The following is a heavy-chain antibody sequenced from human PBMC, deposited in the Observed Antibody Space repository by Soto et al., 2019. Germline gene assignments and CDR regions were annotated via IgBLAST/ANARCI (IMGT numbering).Heavy chain of an antibody. V-gene: IGHV5-51*01. D-gene: IGHD6-19*01. CDR2: IYPGYSYT. CDR1: GDSFTSDC. J-gene: IGHJ4*02. Sequence: PGETLKICRKGSGDSFTSDCSSWVRQMPGKGREVMGMIYPGYSYTRYSPCFQGQVTISADKSISTAYLQWSSLKASDTAMYYCARPRGEQWLTYVDYWGQGTPVTVSS. CDR3: ARPRGEQWLTYVDY.